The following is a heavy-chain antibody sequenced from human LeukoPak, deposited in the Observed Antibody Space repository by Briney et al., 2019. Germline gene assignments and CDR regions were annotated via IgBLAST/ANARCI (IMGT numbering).Heavy chain of an antibody. CDR1: GYTFSNHW. CDR3: VRSQDSDYSPFDY. V-gene: IGHV5-51*01. J-gene: IGHJ4*02. CDR2: IYPSDSDT. Sequence: GESLKISCQASGYTFSNHWIGWVRLMPGRGLEWMGIIYPSDSDTRYSPSFQGQVTISTDKSITAAYLQWNSLKASDTAIYYCVRSQDSDYSPFDYWGQGTLVSVSS. D-gene: IGHD4-11*01.